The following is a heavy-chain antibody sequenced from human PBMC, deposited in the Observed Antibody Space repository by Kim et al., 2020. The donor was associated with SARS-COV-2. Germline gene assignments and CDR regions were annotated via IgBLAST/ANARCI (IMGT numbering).Heavy chain of an antibody. CDR2: IYHSGST. CDR3: ARAGRKLGYCSGGSCSIVPSYYFDY. V-gene: IGHV4-4*02. Sequence: SETLSLTCAVSGGSISSSNWWSWVRQPPGKGLEWIGEIYHSGSTNYNPSLKSRVTISVDKSKNQFSLKLSSVTAADTAVYYCARAGRKLGYCSGGSCSIVPSYYFDYWGQGTLVTVSS. J-gene: IGHJ4*02. D-gene: IGHD2-15*01. CDR1: GGSISSSNW.